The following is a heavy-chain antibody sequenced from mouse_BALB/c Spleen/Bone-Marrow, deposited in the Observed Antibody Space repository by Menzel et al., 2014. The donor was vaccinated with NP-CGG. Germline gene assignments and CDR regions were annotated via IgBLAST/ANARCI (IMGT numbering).Heavy chain of an antibody. CDR3: ANIYYGDYGWFSY. CDR1: GYTFTDYW. CDR2: IDTSYTYT. J-gene: IGHJ3*01. V-gene: IGHV1-69*01. Sequence: QVQLQQSGAELVMPGASVKMSCEASGYTFTDYWIHWVKQRPGQGLEWIGAIDTSYTYTTYNQKFKGKATLTVDASSSTAYIQLGSLTSEDSAVYYCANIYYGDYGWFSYWGQGTLVTVSA. D-gene: IGHD2-13*01.